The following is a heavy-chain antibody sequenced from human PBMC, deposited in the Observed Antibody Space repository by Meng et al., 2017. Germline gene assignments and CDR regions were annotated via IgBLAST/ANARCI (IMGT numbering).Heavy chain of an antibody. D-gene: IGHD3-22*01. CDR3: ARDMVDFNDPSGYYYFDY. J-gene: IGHJ4*02. CDR2: ITSSSSDI. CDR1: EFTFSSYS. V-gene: IGHV3-21*01. Sequence: GESLKISCAASEFTFSSYSMNWVRQAPGKGLEWVSYITSSSSDIYYVDSVKGRFTISRDNAKNSLYLQMNSLRAEDTAVYYCARDMVDFNDPSGYYYFDYWGQGTLVTVSS.